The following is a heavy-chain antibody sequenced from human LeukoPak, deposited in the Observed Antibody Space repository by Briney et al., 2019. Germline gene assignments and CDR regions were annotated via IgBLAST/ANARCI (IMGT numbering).Heavy chain of an antibody. CDR1: GFTFDDYA. D-gene: IGHD3-10*01. V-gene: IGHV3-9*01. J-gene: IGHJ4*02. CDR3: ARGALLWFGELLPIDY. CDR2: ISWNSGVI. Sequence: PGGSLRLSCAASGFTFDDYAMHWVRQAPGKGLEWVSGISWNSGVIGYADSVKGRFTISRDNAKNTLYLQMNSLRAEDTAVYYCARGALLWFGELLPIDYWGQGTLVTVSS.